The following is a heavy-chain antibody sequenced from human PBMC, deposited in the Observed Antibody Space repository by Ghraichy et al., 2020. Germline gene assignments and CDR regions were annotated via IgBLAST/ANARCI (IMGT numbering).Heavy chain of an antibody. CDR3: ARDLYRGRVDY. Sequence: SQTLSLTFTVSGYSISSGYYWGWIRQPPGKGLEWIGSIYHSGSTYYNPSLKSRVTISVDTSKNQFSLKLSSVTAADTAVYYCARDLYRGRVDYWGQGTLVTVSS. CDR2: IYHSGST. J-gene: IGHJ4*02. V-gene: IGHV4-38-2*02. CDR1: GYSISSGYY. D-gene: IGHD3-16*01.